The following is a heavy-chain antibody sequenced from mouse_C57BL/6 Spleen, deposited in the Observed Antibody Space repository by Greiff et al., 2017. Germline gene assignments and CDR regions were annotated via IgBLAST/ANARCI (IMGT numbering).Heavy chain of an antibody. CDR1: GYTFTSYD. CDR3: ARKKSLYYYGSSYNWYFDV. D-gene: IGHD1-1*01. Sequence: VKLMESGPELVKPGASVKLSCKASGYTFTSYDINWVKQRPGQGLEWIGWIYPRDGSTKYNEKFKGKATLTVDTSSSTAYMELHSLTSEDSAVYFCARKKSLYYYGSSYNWYFDVWGTGTTVTVSS. J-gene: IGHJ1*03. V-gene: IGHV1-85*01. CDR2: IYPRDGST.